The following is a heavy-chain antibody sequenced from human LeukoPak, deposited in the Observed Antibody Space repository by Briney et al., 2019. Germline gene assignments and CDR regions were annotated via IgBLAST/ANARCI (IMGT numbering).Heavy chain of an antibody. CDR1: GHTFTSYA. D-gene: IGHD3-9*01. V-gene: IGHV1-3*01. J-gene: IGHJ4*02. CDR3: ARWGTVYYDILSGRSYFDY. Sequence: ASVKVSCKASGHTFTSYAMHWVRQAPGQRLEWMGWINAGNGNTKYSQKFQGRVTITRDTSASTAYMELSSLRSEDTAVYYCARWGTVYYDILSGRSYFDYWGQGTLVTVSS. CDR2: INAGNGNT.